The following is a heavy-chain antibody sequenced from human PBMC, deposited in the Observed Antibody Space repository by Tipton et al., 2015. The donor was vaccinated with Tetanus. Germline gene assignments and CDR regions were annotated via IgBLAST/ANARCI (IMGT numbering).Heavy chain of an antibody. CDR3: ARGGIAAAGGGLDY. CDR1: GGSISSYY. D-gene: IGHD6-13*01. Sequence: TLSLTCTVSGGSISSYYWSWIRQPPGKGLEWIGYIYYSGSTNYNPSPKSRVTISVDTSKNQFSLKLSSVTAADTAVYYCARGGIAAAGGGLDYWGLGTLVTVSS. CDR2: IYYSGST. J-gene: IGHJ4*02. V-gene: IGHV4-59*01.